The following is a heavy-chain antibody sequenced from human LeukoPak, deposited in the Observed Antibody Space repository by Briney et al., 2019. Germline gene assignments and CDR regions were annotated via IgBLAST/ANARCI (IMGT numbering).Heavy chain of an antibody. V-gene: IGHV4-31*03. CDR1: GGSISSGGYY. CDR2: IYYSGST. D-gene: IGHD4-17*01. J-gene: IGHJ4*02. Sequence: SETLSLTCTVSGGSISSGGYYWSWIRQHPGKGLEWIGYIYYSGSTDYNPSLKSRVTISVDMSKNQFSLKLSSVTAADTAVYYCARLYGDYFDYWGQGTLVTVSS. CDR3: ARLYGDYFDY.